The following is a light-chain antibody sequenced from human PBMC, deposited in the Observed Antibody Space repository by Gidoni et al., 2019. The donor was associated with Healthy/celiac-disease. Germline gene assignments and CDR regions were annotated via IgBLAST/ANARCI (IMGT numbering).Light chain of an antibody. Sequence: SYELTQPSSVSVSPGQTARITCSGDVLAKKYARWFQQKPGQAPGLVIYKDSERPSGIPERFSGSSSGTTVTLTISGAQVEDEADYYCYSAADNISVFGGGTKLTVL. CDR1: VLAKKY. J-gene: IGLJ3*02. V-gene: IGLV3-27*01. CDR3: YSAADNISV. CDR2: KDS.